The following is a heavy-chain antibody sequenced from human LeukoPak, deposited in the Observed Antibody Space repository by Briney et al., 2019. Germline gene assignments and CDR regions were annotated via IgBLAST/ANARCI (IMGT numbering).Heavy chain of an antibody. J-gene: IGHJ5*02. CDR2: IYTDGST. CDR1: GFTVSSNY. CDR3: AKDLAAASPSGFDP. V-gene: IGHV3-53*01. Sequence: PGGSLRLSCAASGFTVSSNYMTWVRQAPGKGLEWVSVIYTDGSTYYADSVKGRFTISRDNSKNTLYLQMNSLRAEDTAVYYCAKDLAAASPSGFDPWGQGTLVTVSS.